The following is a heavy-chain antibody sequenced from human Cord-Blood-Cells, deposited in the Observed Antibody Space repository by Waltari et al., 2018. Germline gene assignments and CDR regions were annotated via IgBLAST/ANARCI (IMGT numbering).Heavy chain of an antibody. V-gene: IGHV3-30*18. J-gene: IGHJ4*02. Sequence: QVQLVESGGGVVQPGRSLRLSCAASGFTFSSYGMHRVRQAPGKGLEWVAVISYDGSNKYYADSVKGRFTISRDNSKNTLYLQMNSLRAEDTAVYYCAKGGSYFDYWGQGTLVTVSS. CDR2: ISYDGSNK. D-gene: IGHD1-26*01. CDR1: GFTFSSYG. CDR3: AKGGSYFDY.